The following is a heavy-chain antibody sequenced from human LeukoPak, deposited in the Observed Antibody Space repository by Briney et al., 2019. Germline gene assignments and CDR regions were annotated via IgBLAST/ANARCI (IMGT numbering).Heavy chain of an antibody. CDR3: ARGIAAAGYYFDY. D-gene: IGHD6-13*01. J-gene: IGHJ4*02. CDR2: ISSSSTI. V-gene: IGHV3-48*02. CDR1: GFTFSSYS. Sequence: GSLRLSCAASGFTFSSYSINWVRQAPGKGLEWVSYISSSSTIYYADSVKGRFTISRDNAKNSLYLQMNSLRDEDTAVYYCARGIAAAGYYFDYWGQGTLVTVSS.